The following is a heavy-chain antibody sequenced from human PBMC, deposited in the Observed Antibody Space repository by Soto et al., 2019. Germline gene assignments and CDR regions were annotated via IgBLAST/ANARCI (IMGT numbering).Heavy chain of an antibody. CDR1: GFTLSTYG. V-gene: IGHV3-33*01. Sequence: PGGSLRLSCAASGFTLSTYGMHWFRQAPGKGLEWVAIIWYDGSNKYYADSVKGRFTISRDNSKNTLFLQMNSLRAEDTAVYYCVRGLFLQQVVLDYWGQGTLVTVSS. CDR2: IWYDGSNK. D-gene: IGHD6-13*01. J-gene: IGHJ4*02. CDR3: VRGLFLQQVVLDY.